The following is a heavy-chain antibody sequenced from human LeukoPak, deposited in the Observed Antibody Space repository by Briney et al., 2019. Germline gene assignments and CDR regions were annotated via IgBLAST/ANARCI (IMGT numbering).Heavy chain of an antibody. D-gene: IGHD3-10*01. Sequence: PGGSLRLSCAASGFTFDDYTMHWVRHAPGKGLEWVSSITSSGGTKYYADPVKGRFTISRDNAKNSLYLEMNSLRVEDTAMYYCARDGRSGDWGQGTMVTVSS. CDR3: ARDGRSGD. V-gene: IGHV3-48*04. J-gene: IGHJ3*01. CDR2: ITSSGGTK. CDR1: GFTFDDYT.